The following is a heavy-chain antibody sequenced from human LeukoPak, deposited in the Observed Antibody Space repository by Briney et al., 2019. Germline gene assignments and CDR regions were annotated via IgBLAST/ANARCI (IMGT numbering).Heavy chain of an antibody. V-gene: IGHV4-31*03. CDR1: GGSISSGGYY. Sequence: SETLSLTCTVSGGSISSGGYYWSWIRQHPGKGLEWIGYIYYSGSTYSNPSLKSRVTISVDTSKNQFSLKLSSVTAADTAVYYCARGRATMNPRPFDYWGQGTLVTVSS. CDR3: ARGRATMNPRPFDY. CDR2: IYYSGST. J-gene: IGHJ4*02. D-gene: IGHD1-26*01.